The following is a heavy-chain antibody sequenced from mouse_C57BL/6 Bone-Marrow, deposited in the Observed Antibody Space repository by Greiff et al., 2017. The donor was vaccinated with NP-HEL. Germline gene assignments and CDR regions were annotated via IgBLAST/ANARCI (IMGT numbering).Heavy chain of an antibody. J-gene: IGHJ1*03. CDR2: ISGGGGNT. V-gene: IGHV5-9*01. CDR3: ARDDDGYYWYFDV. Sequence: EVQLVESGGGLVKPGGSLKLSCAASGFTFSSYTMSWVRQTPEKRLEWVATISGGGGNTYYPDSVKGRFTISRDNAKNTLYLQMSSLRSEDTALYYCARDDDGYYWYFDVWGTGTTVTVSS. D-gene: IGHD2-3*01. CDR1: GFTFSSYT.